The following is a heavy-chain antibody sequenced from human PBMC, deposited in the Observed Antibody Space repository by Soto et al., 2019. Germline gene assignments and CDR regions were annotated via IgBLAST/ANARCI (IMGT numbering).Heavy chain of an antibody. Sequence: QVQLMQSGAEVKKPGSSVKVSCKASGGTFNTYTISWVRQAPGQGLEWMGGIIPIFDTSDYAQKFQGRVTITADESTSTAYMTLSSLRSEDTAVYYCALRWRYDSRGYYFLDYWGQGTLVTVSS. CDR3: ALRWRYDSRGYYFLDY. J-gene: IGHJ4*02. V-gene: IGHV1-69*01. CDR1: GGTFNTYT. D-gene: IGHD3-22*01. CDR2: IIPIFDTS.